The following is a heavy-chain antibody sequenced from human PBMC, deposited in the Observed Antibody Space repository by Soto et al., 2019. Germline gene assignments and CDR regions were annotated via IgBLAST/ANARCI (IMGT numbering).Heavy chain of an antibody. Sequence: HTLGLSCAVSGDRVSSNSDAWNVIRQSPSRGLAWLGRTYYRSKWFNDYAVSVKSRITINPDTSKNKFSLQLSSVDPEDPPVYYCARAGPYYSSSGGYDSWGQGILVTVSS. CDR1: GDRVSSNSDA. V-gene: IGHV6-1*01. CDR2: TYYRSKWFN. D-gene: IGHD3-22*01. J-gene: IGHJ4*02. CDR3: ARAGPYYSSSGGYDS.